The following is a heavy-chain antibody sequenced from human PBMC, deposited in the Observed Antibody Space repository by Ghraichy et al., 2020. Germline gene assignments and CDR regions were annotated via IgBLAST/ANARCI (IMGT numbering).Heavy chain of an antibody. CDR2: ISSSGSTI. D-gene: IGHD4-17*01. J-gene: IGHJ3*02. CDR3: ASPHILNYGDPDAFDI. V-gene: IGHV3-48*03. CDR1: GFTFSSYE. Sequence: GGSLRLSCAASGFTFSSYEMNWVRQAPGKGLEWVSYISSSGSTIYYADSVKGRFTISRDNAKNSLYLQMNSLRAEDTAVYYCASPHILNYGDPDAFDIWGQGTMVTVSS.